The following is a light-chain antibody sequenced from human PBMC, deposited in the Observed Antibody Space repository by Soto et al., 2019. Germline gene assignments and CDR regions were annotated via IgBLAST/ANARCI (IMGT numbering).Light chain of an antibody. Sequence: QLVLIQSPSASASLGASANLTCTLSSGHINYAIAWYQQQPDKGPRYLMKLNSDGRHTKGDGIPDRFSGSSSGAERYLTISSLQSEDEADYYCQTWDTGIWVFGGGTKVTVL. CDR3: QTWDTGIWV. V-gene: IGLV4-69*01. CDR1: SGHINYA. J-gene: IGLJ3*02. CDR2: LNSDGRH.